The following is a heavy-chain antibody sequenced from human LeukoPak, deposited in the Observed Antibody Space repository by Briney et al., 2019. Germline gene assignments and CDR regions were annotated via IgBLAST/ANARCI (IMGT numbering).Heavy chain of an antibody. CDR1: EFTFSTYA. V-gene: IGHV3-64*02. J-gene: IGHJ3*02. D-gene: IGHD2-8*02. CDR3: ARELVVAHGVRALDI. Sequence: GGSLRLSCAASEFTFSTYAMHWVRQAPGKGLDYVSAISGRGDTTYYVDSVKGRFTISRDNSKNTMYLHMGSLGAEDMAVYYCARELVVAHGVRALDIWGQGAMVTVSS. CDR2: ISGRGDTT.